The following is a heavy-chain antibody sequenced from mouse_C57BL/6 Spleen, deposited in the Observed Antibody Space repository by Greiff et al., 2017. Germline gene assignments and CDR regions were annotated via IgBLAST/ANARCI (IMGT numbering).Heavy chain of an antibody. CDR3: ARQGDYDEYFDV. D-gene: IGHD2-4*01. CDR1: GFTFSSYG. V-gene: IGHV5-6*01. J-gene: IGHJ1*03. CDR2: ISSGGSST. Sequence: EVKVVESGGDLVKPGGSLKLSCAASGFTFSSYGMPWVRQTPDKRLEWVATISSGGSSTYSPDSVKGRFTISRDNAKNTLYLQVSSLKSEDTAMYYCARQGDYDEYFDVWGTGTTVTVSS.